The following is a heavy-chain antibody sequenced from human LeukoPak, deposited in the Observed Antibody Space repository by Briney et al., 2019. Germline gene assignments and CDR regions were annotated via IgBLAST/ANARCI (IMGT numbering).Heavy chain of an antibody. Sequence: PSETLSLTCTVSGGSISSYYWSWIRHPAGKGLEWIGRIYTSGSTNYNPSLKSRVTMSVDTSKNQFSLKLSSVTAADTAVYYCARVYSSSWKAFDIWGQGTMVTVSS. V-gene: IGHV4-4*07. CDR3: ARVYSSSWKAFDI. CDR1: GGSISSYY. J-gene: IGHJ3*02. D-gene: IGHD6-13*01. CDR2: IYTSGST.